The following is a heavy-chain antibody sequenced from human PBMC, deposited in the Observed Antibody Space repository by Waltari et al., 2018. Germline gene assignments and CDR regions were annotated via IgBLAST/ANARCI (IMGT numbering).Heavy chain of an antibody. J-gene: IGHJ4*02. D-gene: IGHD6-19*01. CDR1: GGSMSSHS. Sequence: HVQLQESGPGLAKPSATLSLTCTASGGSMSSHSWRWIRQPPGKGLEWIGFAFHSGSADYNPSLKSRVTISVDTSNRQFSLKLSSMTSADTAIYYCASSSGWYYWYDYWGQGTLVTVSA. V-gene: IGHV4-59*11. CDR3: ASSSGWYYWYDY. CDR2: AFHSGSA.